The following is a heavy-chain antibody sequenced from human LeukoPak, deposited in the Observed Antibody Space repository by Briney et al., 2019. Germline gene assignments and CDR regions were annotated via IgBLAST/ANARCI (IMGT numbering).Heavy chain of an antibody. D-gene: IGHD1-26*01. Sequence: SETLSLTCAVSGGSISNHYWSWIRQPPGKPLEWIGCIYYSGSTSYNPSLKGRVTISVDTSKNQFSLKMSSVTAADTAVYYCARQGRGAYWFFDLWGQGTLVTVSS. J-gene: IGHJ2*01. CDR2: IYYSGST. CDR3: ARQGRGAYWFFDL. V-gene: IGHV4-59*08. CDR1: GGSISNHY.